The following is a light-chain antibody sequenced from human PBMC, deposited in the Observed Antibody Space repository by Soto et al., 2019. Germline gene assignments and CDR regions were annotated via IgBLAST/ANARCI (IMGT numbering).Light chain of an antibody. V-gene: IGKV1-5*03. J-gene: IGKJ1*01. CDR1: QTISSW. Sequence: DIQMTQSPSTLSGSVGDRVTITCRASQTISSWLAWYQQKPGKAPKLLIYKASTLKSGVPSRFSGSGSGTEFTLTISSLQPDDFATYYCQHYNSYSGAFGQGTNVELK. CDR2: KAS. CDR3: QHYNSYSGA.